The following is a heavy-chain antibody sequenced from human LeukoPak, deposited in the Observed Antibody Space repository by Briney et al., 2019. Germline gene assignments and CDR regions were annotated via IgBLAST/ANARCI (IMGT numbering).Heavy chain of an antibody. D-gene: IGHD2-15*01. V-gene: IGHV1-8*02. CDR3: ARENCSGGSCPVDY. CDR1: GYAFTGYY. CDR2: MNPNSGNT. J-gene: IGHJ4*02. Sequence: GASVKVSCKASGYAFTGYYMHWVRQAPGQGLEWMGWMNPNSGNTGYAQKFQGRVTMTRNTSISTAYMELSSLGSEDTAVYYCARENCSGGSCPVDYWGQGTLVTVSS.